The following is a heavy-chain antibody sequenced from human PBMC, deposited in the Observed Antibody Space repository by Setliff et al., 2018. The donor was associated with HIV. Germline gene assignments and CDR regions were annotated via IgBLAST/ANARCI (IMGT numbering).Heavy chain of an antibody. CDR3: ARGTVITYFYDSSGSFDY. D-gene: IGHD3-22*01. J-gene: IGHJ4*02. CDR2: VNHSGNT. CDR1: GESFSGYY. V-gene: IGHV4-34*01. Sequence: PSETLSLTCAVYGESFSGYYWTWIRQPPGKGLEWIGEVNHSGNTNYTPSLKSRVTISADTSKNQFSLKLTSVTAADTAMYYCARGTVITYFYDSSGSFDYWGQGTLVTVSS.